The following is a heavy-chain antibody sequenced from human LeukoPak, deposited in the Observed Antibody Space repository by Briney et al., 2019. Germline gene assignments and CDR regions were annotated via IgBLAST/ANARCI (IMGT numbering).Heavy chain of an antibody. J-gene: IGHJ4*02. D-gene: IGHD3-3*01. V-gene: IGHV3-30*03. CDR1: AFTFSIYG. CDR2: ISYDGSKK. Sequence: GGSLRLSCVASAFTFSIYGMHWVRQAPGKGLEWVAVISYDGSKKYYADSVKGRFTISRDNSKNTLYLQMNSLRAEDTAFYYFASPVGYDFWSVPFDYWGQGTLVTVSS. CDR3: ASPVGYDFWSVPFDY.